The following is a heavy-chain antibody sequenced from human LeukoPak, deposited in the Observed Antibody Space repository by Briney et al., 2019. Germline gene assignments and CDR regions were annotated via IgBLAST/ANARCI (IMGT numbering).Heavy chain of an antibody. CDR3: ARDDRGSYGSGSSNYYYYMDV. V-gene: IGHV3-21*01. Sequence: GGSLRLSCAASGFTFSSYGMSWVRQAPGKGLEWVSSISSSSSYIYYADSVKGRFTISRDNAKNSLYLQMNSLRAEDTAVYYCARDDRGSYGSGSSNYYYYMDVWGKGTTVTISS. CDR1: GFTFSSYG. J-gene: IGHJ6*03. CDR2: ISSSSSYI. D-gene: IGHD3-10*01.